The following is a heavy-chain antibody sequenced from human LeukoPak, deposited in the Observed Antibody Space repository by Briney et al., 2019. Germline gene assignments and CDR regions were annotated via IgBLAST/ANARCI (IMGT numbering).Heavy chain of an antibody. J-gene: IGHJ4*02. CDR3: ARGLGYFDY. Sequence: GGSLRLSCAASGFTFSSYAMHWVRQAPGKGLEWVAVISYDGSNKYYADSVKGRFTISRDNSKNTLYLQMNSLRAEDTAVYYCARGLGYFDYWGQGTLVTVSS. CDR1: GFTFSSYA. V-gene: IGHV3-30-3*01. CDR2: ISYDGSNK. D-gene: IGHD5/OR15-5a*01.